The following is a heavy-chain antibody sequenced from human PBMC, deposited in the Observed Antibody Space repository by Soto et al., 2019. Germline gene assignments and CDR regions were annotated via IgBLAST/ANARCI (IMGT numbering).Heavy chain of an antibody. CDR3: ARPMPLYADAFDI. Sequence: EVQLVESGGGLVQPGGSLRLSCAASGFTFSSYSMNWVRQAPGKGLEWVSYISSSSSTIYYADSVKGRFTISRDNAKNSLYLQMNSLRAEDTAVYYSARPMPLYADAFDIWGQGTMVTVSS. V-gene: IGHV3-48*01. D-gene: IGHD2-2*01. J-gene: IGHJ3*02. CDR2: ISSSSSTI. CDR1: GFTFSSYS.